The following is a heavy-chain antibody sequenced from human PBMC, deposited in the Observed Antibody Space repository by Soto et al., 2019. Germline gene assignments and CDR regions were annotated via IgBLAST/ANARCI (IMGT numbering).Heavy chain of an antibody. Sequence: QVQLVQSGAAVKKPGSSVKVSCKASGCTFSSYAISWVRQAPGQGLEWMGGIIPICGTANYAQKFQGRVTITEDESTSTAYMELSSLRTEDTAVYYCARSESAMVQAPRAGNYYYYGMDVWGQGTTVTVSS. D-gene: IGHD3-10*01. CDR2: IIPICGTA. CDR1: GCTFSSYA. V-gene: IGHV1-69*12. J-gene: IGHJ6*02. CDR3: ARSESAMVQAPRAGNYYYYGMDV.